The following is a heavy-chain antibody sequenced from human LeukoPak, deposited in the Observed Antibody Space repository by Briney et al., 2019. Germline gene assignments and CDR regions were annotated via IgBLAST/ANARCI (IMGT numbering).Heavy chain of an antibody. CDR3: ARDLSVWFGELKQDY. Sequence: PGGSLRLSCAASGFTFSSYWMSWVRQAPGKGLEWVANIKQDGSEKYYVDSVKGRFTISRDNAKNSLYLQMNSLRAEDTAVYYCARDLSVWFGELKQDYWGQGTLVTVSS. J-gene: IGHJ4*02. D-gene: IGHD3-10*01. V-gene: IGHV3-7*03. CDR2: IKQDGSEK. CDR1: GFTFSSYW.